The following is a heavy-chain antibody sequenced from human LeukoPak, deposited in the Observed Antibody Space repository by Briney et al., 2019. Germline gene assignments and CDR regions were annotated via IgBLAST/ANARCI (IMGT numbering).Heavy chain of an antibody. CDR3: AKGYGDYVADAFDI. CDR2: IRYDGSNK. CDR1: GFTFSSYG. V-gene: IGHV3-30*02. D-gene: IGHD4-17*01. Sequence: TGGSLRLSCAASGFTFSSYGMYWGRQAPGKGLGWVAFIRYDGSNKYYADSVKGRFTISRDNSKNTLYLQMNSLRAEDTAVYYCAKGYGDYVADAFDIWGQGTMVTVSS. J-gene: IGHJ3*02.